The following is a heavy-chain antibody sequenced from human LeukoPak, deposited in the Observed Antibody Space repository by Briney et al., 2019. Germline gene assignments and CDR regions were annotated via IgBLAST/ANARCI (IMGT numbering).Heavy chain of an antibody. Sequence: GGSLRLSCAASGFTFSSYEMNWVRQAPGKGLEGVSYISSSGSSIYYADSVRGRFTISRDNAKNSLYLQMNSLRAEDTAVYYCAREGSSGWYLRWFDPWGQGTLVTVSS. D-gene: IGHD6-19*01. CDR3: AREGSSGWYLRWFDP. CDR1: GFTFSSYE. J-gene: IGHJ5*02. V-gene: IGHV3-48*03. CDR2: ISSSGSSI.